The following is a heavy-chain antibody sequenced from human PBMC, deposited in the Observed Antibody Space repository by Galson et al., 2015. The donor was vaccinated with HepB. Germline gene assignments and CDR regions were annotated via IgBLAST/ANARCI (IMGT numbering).Heavy chain of an antibody. V-gene: IGHV3-30*04. Sequence: SLRLSCAASGFTFRDYPMHWVRQAPGKGLEWVAILSFDGTKKYFADSVKGRFTISRDNSGNTLVLEMNNLTPEDTAIYYCARDRGYRSQYAHDGFDVWGQGAMVTVSS. CDR2: LSFDGTKK. CDR3: ARDRGYRSQYAHDGFDV. J-gene: IGHJ3*01. D-gene: IGHD5-12*01. CDR1: GFTFRDYP.